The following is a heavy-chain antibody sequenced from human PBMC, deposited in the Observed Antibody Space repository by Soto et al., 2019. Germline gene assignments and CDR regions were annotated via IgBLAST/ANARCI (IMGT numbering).Heavy chain of an antibody. CDR2: TYYRSKWYY. Sequence: SQTLTLTCAITGDSVSSNSACWSWVRQSPSRGLEWLGRTYYRSKWYYEYAVSVRGRITINPDTSKNQYSLQLNSMTPEDTAVYSCARGEQYSGRIFDYWGQGTLVTVSS. CDR1: GDSVSSNSAC. V-gene: IGHV6-1*01. CDR3: ARGEQYSGRIFDY. D-gene: IGHD1-26*01. J-gene: IGHJ4*01.